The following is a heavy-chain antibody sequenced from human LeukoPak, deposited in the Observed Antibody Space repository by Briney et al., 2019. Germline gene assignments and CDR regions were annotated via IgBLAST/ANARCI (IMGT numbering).Heavy chain of an antibody. CDR2: IIPIFGTA. V-gene: IGHV1-69*13. Sequence: ASVKVSCKASGGTFSSYAISWVRQAPGQGLEWMGGIIPIFGTANYAQKFQGRVTITADESTSTAYMELSSLRSEDTAVYYCARVLDYYDSSGYSYYYYYYMDVWGKGTTVTVSS. CDR1: GGTFSSYA. D-gene: IGHD3-22*01. CDR3: ARVLDYYDSSGYSYYYYYYMDV. J-gene: IGHJ6*03.